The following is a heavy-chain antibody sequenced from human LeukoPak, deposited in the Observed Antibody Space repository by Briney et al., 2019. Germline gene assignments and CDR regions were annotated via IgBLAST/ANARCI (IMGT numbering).Heavy chain of an antibody. J-gene: IGHJ4*02. CDR3: AGATWDY. D-gene: IGHD1-26*01. V-gene: IGHV3-9*01. CDR2: ISWDSGSI. CDR1: GFIFDDYA. Sequence: PGRSLRLSCAASGFIFDDYAMHWVRQAPGKGLEWVAGISWDSGSIDYADSVKGQFTISRDNAKNSLYLQMNSLRAEDTAVYYCAGATWDYWGQGTLVTVSS.